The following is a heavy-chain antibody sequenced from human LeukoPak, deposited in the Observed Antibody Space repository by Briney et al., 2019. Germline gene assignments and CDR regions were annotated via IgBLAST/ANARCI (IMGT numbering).Heavy chain of an antibody. V-gene: IGHV4-39*07. D-gene: IGHD4-17*01. Sequence: SETLSLTCTVSGGSISSSSYYWGWIRQPPGKGLEWIGSIYYSGSTYYNPSLKSRVTISVDTSKNQFSLKLSSVTAADTAVYYCARDDDGDYGGWFDPWGQGTLVTVSS. CDR3: ARDDDGDYGGWFDP. J-gene: IGHJ5*02. CDR1: GGSISSSSYY. CDR2: IYYSGST.